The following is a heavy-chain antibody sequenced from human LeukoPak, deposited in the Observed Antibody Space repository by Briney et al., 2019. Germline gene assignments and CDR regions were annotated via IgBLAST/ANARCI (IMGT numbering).Heavy chain of an antibody. CDR3: ARAGTRYSSSSSHLDY. J-gene: IGHJ4*02. V-gene: IGHV1-18*01. Sequence: RASVKVSCKASGYTFTSYDISWVRQAPGQGLQWMGWISAYNGNTNYAQKLQGRVTMTTDTSTSTAYMELRSLRSDDTAVYYCARAGTRYSSSSSHLDYWGQGTLVTVSS. CDR2: ISAYNGNT. D-gene: IGHD6-13*01. CDR1: GYTFTSYD.